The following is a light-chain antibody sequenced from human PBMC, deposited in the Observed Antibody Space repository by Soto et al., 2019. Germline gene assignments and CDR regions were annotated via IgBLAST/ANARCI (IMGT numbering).Light chain of an antibody. Sequence: DIQMTQSPSTLSASVGDGVTITCRASQTITTSLAWYQQKPGKAPKLLIYKASSLESGVPSRFSGSGSGTEFTLTISSLQPDDFATYYCQQYDSYSVRTFGQGTKLEIK. V-gene: IGKV1-5*03. CDR2: KAS. CDR3: QQYDSYSVRT. J-gene: IGKJ1*01. CDR1: QTITTS.